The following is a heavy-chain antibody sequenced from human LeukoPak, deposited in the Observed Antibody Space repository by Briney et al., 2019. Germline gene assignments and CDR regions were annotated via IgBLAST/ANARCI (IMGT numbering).Heavy chain of an antibody. CDR1: GGSISSYY. D-gene: IGHD2-8*01. J-gene: IGHJ6*02. CDR3: ASTNLDYYYGMDV. CDR2: IYYSGST. V-gene: IGHV4-59*08. Sequence: SETLSLTCTVSGGSISSYYWSWIRQPPGKGLEWIGYIYYSGSTNYNPSLKGRVTISVDTSKNQFSLKLSSVTAADTAVYYCASTNLDYYYGMDVWGQGTTVTVSS.